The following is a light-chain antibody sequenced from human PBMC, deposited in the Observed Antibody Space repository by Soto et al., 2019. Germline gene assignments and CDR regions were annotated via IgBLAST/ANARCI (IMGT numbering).Light chain of an antibody. CDR3: QQYGRSPWT. CDR1: QSVSSSY. V-gene: IGKV3-20*01. J-gene: IGKJ1*01. Sequence: EIVLTQSPGTLSLSPGDRATLSCRASQSVSSSYLAWYQQKPGQPPMLLIYGAYSKATGIPDRFSGSGSGTDFTLTISRRQPEDFAMYFWQQYGRSPWTFGHGTKLDIK. CDR2: GAY.